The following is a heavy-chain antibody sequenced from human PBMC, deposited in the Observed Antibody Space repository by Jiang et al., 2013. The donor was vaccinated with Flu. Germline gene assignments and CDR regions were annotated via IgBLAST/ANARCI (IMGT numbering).Heavy chain of an antibody. Sequence: SGSGLVKPSETLSLTCAVSGSSISSAYYWGWIRQPPGKGLEWTGSIYHGGGTYYNPSLKSRVTISLDTSKNQFSLKLSSVTAADTAVYYCARDYYSSSWFDAFDIWGQGTMVTVSS. CDR3: ARDYYSSSWFDAFDI. CDR1: GSSISSAYY. D-gene: IGHD6-13*01. V-gene: IGHV4-38-2*02. CDR2: IYHGGGT. J-gene: IGHJ3*02.